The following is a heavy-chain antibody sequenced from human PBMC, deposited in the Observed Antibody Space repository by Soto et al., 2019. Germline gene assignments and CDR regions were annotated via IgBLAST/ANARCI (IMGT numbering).Heavy chain of an antibody. V-gene: IGHV4-38-2*01. J-gene: IGHJ6*02. CDR2: LSQNGGT. D-gene: IGHD2-15*01. Sequence: SSETLSLTCVVSGYSFNSVHFWGWIRQPPGKGLQWIGSLSQNGGTYRNPSLRSRVTLSVDTSKNQFSLKLTSVTAADAAVYYCAAATLRGARFYGMDVWGQGSTVTVSS. CDR1: GYSFNSVHF. CDR3: AAATLRGARFYGMDV.